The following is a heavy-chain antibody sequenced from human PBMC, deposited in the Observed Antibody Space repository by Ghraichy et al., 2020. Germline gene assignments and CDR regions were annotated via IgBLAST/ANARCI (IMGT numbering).Heavy chain of an antibody. CDR3: ANFDLVDC. J-gene: IGHJ4*02. CDR1: GFSFSSDW. Sequence: GGSLRLSCAASGFSFSSDWMSWVRQAPGKGLEGVATITPDGSEKYYVDSVKGRFTISRDNAKNSLFLQMNSLRAEDTAVYFCANFDLVDCWGQGTLVTVSS. D-gene: IGHD3/OR15-3a*01. CDR2: ITPDGSEK. V-gene: IGHV3-7*01.